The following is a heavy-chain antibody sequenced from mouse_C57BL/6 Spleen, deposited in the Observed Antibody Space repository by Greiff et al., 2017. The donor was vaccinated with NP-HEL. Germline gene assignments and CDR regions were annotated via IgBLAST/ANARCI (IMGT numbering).Heavy chain of an antibody. V-gene: IGHV5-6*01. CDR3: ASFYYYGSSPGYFDY. Sequence: EVKLVESGGDLVKPGGSLKLSCAASGFTFSSYGMSWVRQTPDKRLEWVATISSGGSYTYYPDSVKGRFTISRDNAKNTLYLQMSSLKSEDTAMYYCASFYYYGSSPGYFDYWGQGTTLTVSS. J-gene: IGHJ2*01. CDR2: ISSGGSYT. CDR1: GFTFSSYG. D-gene: IGHD1-1*01.